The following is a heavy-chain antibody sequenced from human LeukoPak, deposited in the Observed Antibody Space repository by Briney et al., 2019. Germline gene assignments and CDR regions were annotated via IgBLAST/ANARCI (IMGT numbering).Heavy chain of an antibody. CDR2: INHGGST. D-gene: IGHD6-13*01. J-gene: IGHJ6*02. Sequence: PSETLSLTCAVYGGSFSDYYWSWIRQPPGKGLEWIGEINHGGSTNYNPSLKSRVTLSVDTSKNQFSLKLTSVTAADTAVYYCARDGYSTPAVWGQGTTVTVS. V-gene: IGHV4-34*01. CDR1: GGSFSDYY. CDR3: ARDGYSTPAV.